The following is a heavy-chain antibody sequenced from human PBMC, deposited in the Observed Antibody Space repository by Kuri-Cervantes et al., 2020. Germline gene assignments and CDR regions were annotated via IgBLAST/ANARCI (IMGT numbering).Heavy chain of an antibody. CDR3: ARGIYGSGSY. J-gene: IGHJ4*02. CDR2: ISSSSSYI. D-gene: IGHD3-10*01. Sequence: GGSLRLSCAASGFTFSSYAMHWVRQAPGKGLEWVSSISSSSSYIYYADSVKGRFTISRDNAKNSLYLQMNSLRAEDTAVYYCARGIYGSGSYWGRGTLVTVSS. V-gene: IGHV3-21*01. CDR1: GFTFSSYA.